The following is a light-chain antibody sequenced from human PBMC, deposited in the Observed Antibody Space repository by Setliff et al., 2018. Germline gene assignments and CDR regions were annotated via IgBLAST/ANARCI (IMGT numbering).Light chain of an antibody. J-gene: IGLJ1*01. Sequence: QPALTQPPSASGSPGQSVTIPCTRTSSDVGGINHVSWYQQHPGKAPRLMIFEVSKRPSGVPDRFSGSKSGNTASLTVSGLQAEDEADYYCSSYAGNYIYVFGTGTKVTVL. CDR2: EVS. CDR1: SSDVGGINH. V-gene: IGLV2-8*01. CDR3: SSYAGNYIYV.